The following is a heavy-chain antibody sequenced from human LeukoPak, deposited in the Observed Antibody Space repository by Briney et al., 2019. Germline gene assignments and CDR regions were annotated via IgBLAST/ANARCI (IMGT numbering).Heavy chain of an antibody. J-gene: IGHJ3*02. Sequence: VASVKVSCKASGYTFTSYGISWVRQAPGQGLEWMGWISAYNGNTNYAQKLQGRVTITTDTSTSTAYMELRSLRSDDTAVYYCARFTYYYDSSGYDHAFDIWGEGTMVTVSS. CDR1: GYTFTSYG. D-gene: IGHD3-22*01. CDR2: ISAYNGNT. CDR3: ARFTYYYDSSGYDHAFDI. V-gene: IGHV1-18*01.